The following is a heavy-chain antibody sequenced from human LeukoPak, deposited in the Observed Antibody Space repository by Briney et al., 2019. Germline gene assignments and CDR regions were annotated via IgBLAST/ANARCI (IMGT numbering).Heavy chain of an antibody. CDR3: ARHKRYSSGYYYFDY. V-gene: IGHV5-51*01. CDR1: GYSFTSYW. Sequence: GESLKISCKGSGYSFTSYWIGWVRQMPGEGLEWMGIIYPGDSDTRYSPSFQGQVTISADKSISTAYLQWSSLKASDTAMYYCARHKRYSSGYYYFDYWGQGTLVTVSS. J-gene: IGHJ4*02. D-gene: IGHD6-19*01. CDR2: IYPGDSDT.